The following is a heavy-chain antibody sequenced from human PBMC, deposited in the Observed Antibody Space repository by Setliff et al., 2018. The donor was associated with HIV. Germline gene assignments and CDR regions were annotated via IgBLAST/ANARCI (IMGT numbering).Heavy chain of an antibody. Sequence: SETLSLTCTVSGYSISSGYYWGWIRQPPGKGLEWIGSIYHSGSTYYNPSLKSRVTISVDTSKNQFSLKLSSVTAADTAVYFCARMIQGVKGEVSDYWGRGMLVTVSS. CDR3: ARMIQGVKGEVSDY. CDR1: GYSISSGYY. CDR2: IYHSGST. D-gene: IGHD3-10*01. V-gene: IGHV4-38-2*02. J-gene: IGHJ4*02.